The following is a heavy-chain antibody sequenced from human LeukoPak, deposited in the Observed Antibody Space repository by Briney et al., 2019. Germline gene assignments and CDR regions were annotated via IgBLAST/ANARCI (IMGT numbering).Heavy chain of an antibody. V-gene: IGHV3-30*18. D-gene: IGHD3-22*01. Sequence: PGGSLRLSCAASGFTFSSYSMHWVRQAPGKGLEWVAIITNDESNKYYADYVKGRFTISRDNSKNTLYLQINSLRAEDTAVCYCAKDLGDSSVYTLGVDYWGEGTQVTVSS. CDR2: ITNDESNK. J-gene: IGHJ4*02. CDR1: GFTFSSYS. CDR3: AKDLGDSSVYTLGVDY.